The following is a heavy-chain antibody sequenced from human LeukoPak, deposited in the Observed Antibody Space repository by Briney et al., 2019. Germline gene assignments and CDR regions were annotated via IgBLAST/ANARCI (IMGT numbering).Heavy chain of an antibody. V-gene: IGHV1-24*01. D-gene: IGHD3-3*01. CDR2: FDPEDGET. Sequence: ASVKVSCKVSGYTLTELSMHWVRQAPGKGLEWMGGFDPEDGETIYAQKFQGRVTMTEDTSTDTAYMELSSLRSEDTAVYYCATDIINYDFWSGYRNPPNWGQGTLVTVSS. CDR1: GYTLTELS. CDR3: ATDIINYDFWSGYRNPPN. J-gene: IGHJ4*02.